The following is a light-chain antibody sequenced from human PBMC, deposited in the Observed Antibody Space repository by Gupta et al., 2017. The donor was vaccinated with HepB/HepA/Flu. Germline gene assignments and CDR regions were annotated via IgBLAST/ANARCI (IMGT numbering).Light chain of an antibody. CDR3: SSYTSNSTPGV. CDR1: SSDVGGYKS. Sequence: QSALTQPASVSGSPGQSITISCSGTSSDVGGYKSVSWYQQHPGKAPKVMIYDVSNRPSGVSNRFSGSKSGNTASLTISGLQAEDEADYYCSSYTSNSTPGVFGTGTKVTVL. CDR2: DVS. J-gene: IGLJ1*01. V-gene: IGLV2-14*01.